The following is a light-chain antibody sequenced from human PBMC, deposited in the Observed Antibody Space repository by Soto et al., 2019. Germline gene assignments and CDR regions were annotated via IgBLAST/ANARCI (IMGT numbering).Light chain of an antibody. CDR2: EVS. J-gene: IGLJ3*02. Sequence: QSALTQPASVSGSPGQSITISCTGTSSDVGGYNYVSWYQHHPGKAPKLMVYEVSNRPSGVSDRFSGSKSGNTASLTISGLQAEDEADYYCNSYTRDSTWVFGGGTKLTVL. CDR3: NSYTRDSTWV. V-gene: IGLV2-14*01. CDR1: SSDVGGYNY.